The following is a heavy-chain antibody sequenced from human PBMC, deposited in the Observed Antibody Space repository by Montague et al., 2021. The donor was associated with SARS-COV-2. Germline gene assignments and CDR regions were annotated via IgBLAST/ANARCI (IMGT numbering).Heavy chain of an antibody. J-gene: IGHJ5*02. CDR3: ARATSVRGAVNWFDP. D-gene: IGHD3-10*01. CDR1: GGSISSHY. CDR2: INYSGGT. Sequence: SETLSLTCAVSGGSISSHYWSFIRQPPGKGLEWIAYINYSGGTNYNPSPKGRVTISVDTSKNHFSLQLRSVTPADTAVYFCARATSVRGAVNWFDPWGQGTLVTVSS. V-gene: IGHV4-59*11.